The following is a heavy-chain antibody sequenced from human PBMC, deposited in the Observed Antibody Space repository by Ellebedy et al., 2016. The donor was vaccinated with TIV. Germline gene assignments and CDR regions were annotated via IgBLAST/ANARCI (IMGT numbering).Heavy chain of an antibody. V-gene: IGHV1-18*01. D-gene: IGHD1-26*01. J-gene: IGHJ5*02. Sequence: ASVKVSCKASGYTFTTYGISWVRQAPGQGLEWMGWISAYNGNTNYAQRPQGRVTMTADTSTTTAYMELRSLRSDDTAVYYCARDPLYSGTYPNWLDPWGQGTLVTVSS. CDR2: ISAYNGNT. CDR1: GYTFTTYG. CDR3: ARDPLYSGTYPNWLDP.